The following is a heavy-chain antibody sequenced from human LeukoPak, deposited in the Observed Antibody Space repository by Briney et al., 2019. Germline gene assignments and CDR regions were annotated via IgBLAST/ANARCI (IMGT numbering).Heavy chain of an antibody. Sequence: GGSLRLSCEASGFTFSNYNMNWVRQAPGKGLEWFSYISTSSTTIYYADSVKGRFTISRDNAKNSLYLQMNSLRADDTAVYYCARAVAGDFDYWGQGTLVTVSS. CDR1: GFTFSNYN. CDR2: ISTSSTTI. D-gene: IGHD6-19*01. CDR3: ARAVAGDFDY. J-gene: IGHJ4*02. V-gene: IGHV3-48*04.